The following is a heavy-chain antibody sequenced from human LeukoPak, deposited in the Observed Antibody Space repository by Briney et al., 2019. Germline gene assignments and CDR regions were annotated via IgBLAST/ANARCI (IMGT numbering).Heavy chain of an antibody. V-gene: IGHV3-9*03. CDR3: AEGGQQLLNDWFDP. D-gene: IGHD6-13*01. CDR1: GFTFDDYA. J-gene: IGHJ5*02. CDR2: ISWNSDNV. Sequence: GGSLRLSCAASGFTFDDYAMHWVRQAPGKGLEWVSGISWNSDNVDYADSVKGRFTISRDNAKNSLYLQMNSLRTEDMALYYCAEGGQQLLNDWFDPWGQGTLVTVSS.